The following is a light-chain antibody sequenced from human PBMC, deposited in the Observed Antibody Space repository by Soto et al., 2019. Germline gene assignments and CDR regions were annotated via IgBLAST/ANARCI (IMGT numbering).Light chain of an antibody. CDR3: QQFDSYPLFT. CDR2: AAS. Sequence: DIQFTQSPSFLSASVGDRVTITCRASQGISSYLAWYQQKPGKAPKLLIYAASTLQSGVPSRFSGSGSGTEFTLTISSLQPEDFATYYCQQFDSYPLFTFGPGTKVDIK. J-gene: IGKJ3*01. CDR1: QGISSY. V-gene: IGKV1-9*01.